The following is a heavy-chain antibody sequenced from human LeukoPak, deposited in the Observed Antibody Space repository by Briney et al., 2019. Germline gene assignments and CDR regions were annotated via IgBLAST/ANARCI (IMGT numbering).Heavy chain of an antibody. CDR3: ARPSHYMGLDY. CDR1: GYSISSGYY. D-gene: IGHD3-10*01. CDR2: IYHSGST. V-gene: IGHV4-38-2*02. Sequence: SETLSLTCTVSGYSISSGYYWGWIRQPPGKGLEWIGSIYHSGSTYYNPSLKSRVTISVDTSKNQFSLKLSSVTAADTAVYYRARPSHYMGLDYWGQGTLVTVSS. J-gene: IGHJ4*02.